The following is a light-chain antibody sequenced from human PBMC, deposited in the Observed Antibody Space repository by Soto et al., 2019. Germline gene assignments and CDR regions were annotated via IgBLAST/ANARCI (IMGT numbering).Light chain of an antibody. J-gene: IGLJ1*01. CDR1: STDFVSYNR. Sequence: QSVLAQPPSVSGSPGQSVTISCTGTSTDFVSYNRVSWYQRPPGTAPKLMIYEVSKRPSGVPDRFSGSKSGNTASLTISGLQAADEADYYCSLYTSENAYVFGNGTKVTVL. CDR2: EVS. CDR3: SLYTSENAYV. V-gene: IGLV2-18*01.